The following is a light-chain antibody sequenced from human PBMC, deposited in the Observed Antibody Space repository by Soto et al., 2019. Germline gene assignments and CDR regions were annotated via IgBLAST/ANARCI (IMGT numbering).Light chain of an antibody. CDR3: QHLNTYPLT. CDR2: AAS. J-gene: IGKJ4*01. V-gene: IGKV1-9*01. CDR1: QDISSY. Sequence: DIQLTQSPSFLSASVGDRVTITCRASQDISSYLAWYQQKPGTAPKLLIYAASTLQSGVPSRFRGSGSGTEFTLTLSSLQPEDFATYYCQHLNTYPLTFGGGTKVEIK.